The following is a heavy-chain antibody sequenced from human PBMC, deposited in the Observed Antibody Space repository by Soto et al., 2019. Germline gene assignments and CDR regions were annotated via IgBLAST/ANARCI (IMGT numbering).Heavy chain of an antibody. Sequence: SETLSLTCTVSGGSISSGDYYWSWIRQPPGKGLERIGYISYSGNTYYNPSLKSRVTISVDTSKNQFSLKLNSVTAADTAVYFCARTKYDSVWGSYRFDYWGQGTLVTVSS. J-gene: IGHJ4*02. D-gene: IGHD3-16*02. CDR3: ARTKYDSVWGSYRFDY. CDR1: GGSISSGDYY. V-gene: IGHV4-30-4*01. CDR2: ISYSGNT.